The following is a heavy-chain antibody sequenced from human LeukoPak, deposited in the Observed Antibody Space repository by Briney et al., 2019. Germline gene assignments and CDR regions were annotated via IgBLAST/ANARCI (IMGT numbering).Heavy chain of an antibody. CDR3: ARDLDP. CDR1: GFTFSSYA. CDR2: ISYDGSNK. J-gene: IGHJ5*02. Sequence: GGSLRLSCAASGFTFSSYAMHWVRQAPGKGLEWVAVISYDGSNKYYADSVKGRFTISRDNSKNTLYLQMNSLRAEDTAVYYCARDLDPWGRGTLVTVSS. V-gene: IGHV3-30-3*01.